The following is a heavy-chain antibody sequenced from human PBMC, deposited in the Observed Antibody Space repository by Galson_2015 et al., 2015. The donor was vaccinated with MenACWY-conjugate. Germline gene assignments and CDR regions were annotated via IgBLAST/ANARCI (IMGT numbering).Heavy chain of an antibody. Sequence: SLRLSCAASGFVFRSYWMHWVRHTPEKGLVWVSRINIDGSKKTYADSVKGRFTISRDNAKNMLYMEMNSLRVEDTAVYYCVRDPSRHLQLPNNWFAPRGQGTLVTVSS. CDR1: GFVFRSYW. J-gene: IGHJ5*02. CDR2: INIDGSKK. D-gene: IGHD6-19*01. V-gene: IGHV3-74*01. CDR3: VRDPSRHLQLPNNWFAP.